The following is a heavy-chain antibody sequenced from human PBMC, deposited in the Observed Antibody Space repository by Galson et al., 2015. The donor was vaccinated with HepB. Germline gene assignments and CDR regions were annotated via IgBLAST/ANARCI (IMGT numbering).Heavy chain of an antibody. CDR2: IWYDGSNK. Sequence: SLRLSCAASGFTFSRYGMHWVRQAPGKGLEWLAVIWYDGSNKYYADSVKGRFTISRDNSKNTLYLQTNSLTAEDTAVYYCARDGLGELPFDYWGQGTLVTVSS. D-gene: IGHD3-16*01. V-gene: IGHV3-33*01. CDR1: GFTFSRYG. CDR3: ARDGLGELPFDY. J-gene: IGHJ4*02.